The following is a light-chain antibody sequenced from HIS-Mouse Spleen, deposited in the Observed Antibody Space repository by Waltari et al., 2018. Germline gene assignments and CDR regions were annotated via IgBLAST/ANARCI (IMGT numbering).Light chain of an antibody. Sequence: QSALTQPASVSGSPGPSITISCTGTSSDVGGYNYLSWYQQHPGKAPKLMIYDVSNRPSVVSNRFSGSKSGNTASLTISGLQAEDEADYYCSSYTSSSTEVFGGGTKLTVL. CDR3: SSYTSSSTEV. CDR2: DVS. V-gene: IGLV2-14*03. J-gene: IGLJ2*01. CDR1: SSDVGGYNY.